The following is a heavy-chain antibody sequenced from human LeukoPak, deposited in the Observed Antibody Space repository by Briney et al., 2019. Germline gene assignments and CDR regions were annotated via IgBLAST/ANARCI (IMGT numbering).Heavy chain of an antibody. CDR2: IYHSGST. J-gene: IGHJ4*02. D-gene: IGHD3-9*01. CDR3: ARQYYDILTGYYGGIDY. Sequence: SETLSLTCTVSGYSISSGYYWGWIRQPPGKGLEWIGSIYHSGSTYYNPSLKSRVTISVDTSKNQFSLKLSSVTAADTAVYYCARQYYDILTGYYGGIDYWGQGTLVTVSS. V-gene: IGHV4-38-2*02. CDR1: GYSISSGYY.